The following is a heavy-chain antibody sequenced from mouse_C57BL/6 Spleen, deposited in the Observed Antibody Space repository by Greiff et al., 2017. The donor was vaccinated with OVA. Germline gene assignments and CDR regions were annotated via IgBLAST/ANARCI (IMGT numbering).Heavy chain of an antibody. CDR1: GFSLTSYG. Sequence: VQLQQSGPGLVQPSQSLFITCTVSGFSLTSYGVHWVRQSPGKGLEWLGVIWSGGSTDYNAAFISRLSISKDNSKSQVFFKMNSLQADDTAIYYCASYYYGSSSYAMDYWGQGTSVTVSS. J-gene: IGHJ4*01. CDR2: IWSGGST. CDR3: ASYYYGSSSYAMDY. D-gene: IGHD1-1*01. V-gene: IGHV2-2*01.